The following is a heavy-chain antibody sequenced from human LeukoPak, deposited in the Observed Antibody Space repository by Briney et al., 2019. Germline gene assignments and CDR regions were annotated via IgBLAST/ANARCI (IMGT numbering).Heavy chain of an antibody. Sequence: GGSLRLSCAASGFTFSIYQMHWVRQAPGKGLEWVSYISSSGSTIYYADSLKGRFTVSRDNAKNSLLLQMNSLRAEDTAVYYCARAGSIAAAGYVFDYWGQGTLATVSS. CDR2: ISSSGSTI. V-gene: IGHV3-48*03. D-gene: IGHD6-25*01. J-gene: IGHJ4*02. CDR3: ARAGSIAAAGYVFDY. CDR1: GFTFSIYQ.